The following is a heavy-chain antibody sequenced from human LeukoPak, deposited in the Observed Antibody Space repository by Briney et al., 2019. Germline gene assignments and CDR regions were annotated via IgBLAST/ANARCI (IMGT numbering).Heavy chain of an antibody. CDR2: IIPIFGTA. CDR3: ARDGGAAYYYYYYMDA. D-gene: IGHD6-13*01. CDR1: GGTFSSYA. V-gene: IGHV1-69*13. Sequence: GASVKVSCKASGGTFSSYAISWVRQAPGQGLEWMGGIIPIFGTANYAQKFQGRVTITADESTSTAYMELSSLRSEDTAVYYCARDGGAAYYYYYYMDAWGKGTTVTVSS. J-gene: IGHJ6*03.